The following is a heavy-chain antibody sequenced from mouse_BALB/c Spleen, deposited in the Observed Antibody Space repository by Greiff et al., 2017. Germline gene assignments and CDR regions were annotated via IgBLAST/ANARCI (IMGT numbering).Heavy chain of an antibody. D-gene: IGHD2-4*01. V-gene: IGHV14-4*02. CDR1: GFNIKDYY. CDR3: SVYYDYPAWFAY. Sequence: VQLQQSGAELVRSGASVKLSCTASGFNIKDYYMHWVKQRPEQGLEWIGWIDPENGDTEYAPKFQGKATMTADTSSNTAYLQLSSLTSEDTAVYYCSVYYDYPAWFAYWGQGTLVTVSA. CDR2: IDPENGDT. J-gene: IGHJ3*01.